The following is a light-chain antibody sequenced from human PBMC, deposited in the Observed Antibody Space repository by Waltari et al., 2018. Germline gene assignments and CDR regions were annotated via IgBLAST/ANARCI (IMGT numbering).Light chain of an antibody. CDR1: PAIGSC. CDR2: AAS. Sequence: AIRMTQSPSSFSASTGDRVPITCRASPAIGSCLAWYRQKPGRVPKLLISAASTLQSGVPSRFTGSGSGTDFTLTISCLQSEDFATYYCQQYYEYPRTFGQGTKVEVK. J-gene: IGKJ1*01. CDR3: QQYYEYPRT. V-gene: IGKV1-8*01.